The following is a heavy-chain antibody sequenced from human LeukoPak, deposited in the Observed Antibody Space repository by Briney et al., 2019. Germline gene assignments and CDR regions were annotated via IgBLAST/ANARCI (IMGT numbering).Heavy chain of an antibody. CDR1: GFTFSSYW. CDR3: ARVAPWYSGIHLDY. Sequence: PGGSLRLSCAASGFTFSSYWMHWVRQAPGKGLVWVSRINSDGSSTSYADSVKGRFTISRDNAKNTLYLQMNSLRAEDTAVYYCARVAPWYSGIHLDYWGQGTLVTVSS. D-gene: IGHD1-26*01. V-gene: IGHV3-74*01. J-gene: IGHJ4*02. CDR2: INSDGSST.